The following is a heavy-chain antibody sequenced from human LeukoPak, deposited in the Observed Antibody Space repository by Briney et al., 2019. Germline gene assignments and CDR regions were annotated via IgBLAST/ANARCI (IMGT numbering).Heavy chain of an antibody. CDR3: ARDRRGYYGSGSYSWFDP. CDR1: GGSISSGSYF. J-gene: IGHJ5*02. V-gene: IGHV4-61*02. CDR2: IYTSGNT. D-gene: IGHD3-10*01. Sequence: SQTLSLTCTVSGGSISSGSYFWSWIRQPAGKGLEWIGRIYTSGNTNYNPSLKSRVTMSVDTSKNQFSLKLSSVTAADTAVYYCARDRRGYYGSGSYSWFDPWGQGTLVTVSS.